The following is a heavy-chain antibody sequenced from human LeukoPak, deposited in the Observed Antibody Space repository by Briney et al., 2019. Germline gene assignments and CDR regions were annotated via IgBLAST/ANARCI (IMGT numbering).Heavy chain of an antibody. J-gene: IGHJ4*02. CDR3: TTGIGNYYYY. D-gene: IGHD3-10*01. V-gene: IGHV3-74*01. CDR2: VKSDGSDT. Sequence: GGSLRLSCAAAGSTFSRYWMHWVRQAPGKGLVWVSRVKSDGSDTIYADSVKGRFTISRDNAKNTLYLQMDSLRAEDTAVYYCTTGIGNYYYYWGQGTLVTFAS. CDR1: GSTFSRYW.